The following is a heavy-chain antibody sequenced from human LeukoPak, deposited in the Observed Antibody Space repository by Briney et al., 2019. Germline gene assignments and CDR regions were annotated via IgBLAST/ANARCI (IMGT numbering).Heavy chain of an antibody. J-gene: IGHJ3*01. Sequence: SETLSLTCTVSGFSISSGYYWGWIRQPPGKGLQWIGSIDHSGSTHYKLSLKSRVTISVDTSKNQFSLRLSSVTAADTAVYYCARQSGTFTTDDALDLWGQGTVVTVSS. CDR3: ARQSGTFTTDDALDL. CDR2: IDHSGST. V-gene: IGHV4-38-2*02. CDR1: GFSISSGYY. D-gene: IGHD3-3*01.